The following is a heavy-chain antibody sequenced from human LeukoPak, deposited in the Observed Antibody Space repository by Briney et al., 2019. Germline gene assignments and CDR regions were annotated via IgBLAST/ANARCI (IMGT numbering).Heavy chain of an antibody. V-gene: IGHV1-18*01. CDR2: ISAYNGNT. CDR1: GYTFTSYG. CDR3: ARTLLAYCGGDCYLPDY. Sequence: ASVKASCKASGYTFTSYGISWVRQAPGQGLEWMGWISAYNGNTNYAQKLQGRVTMTTDTSTSTAYMELRSLRSDDTAVYYCARTLLAYCGGDCYLPDYWGQGTLVTVSS. D-gene: IGHD2-21*02. J-gene: IGHJ4*02.